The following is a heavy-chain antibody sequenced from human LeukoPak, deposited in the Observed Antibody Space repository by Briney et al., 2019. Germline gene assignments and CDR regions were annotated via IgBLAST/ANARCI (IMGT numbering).Heavy chain of an antibody. CDR1: GYTLTELS. CDR3: AKGSYYYDSSGYHYYFDY. Sequence: ASVKVSCKVSGYTLTELSMHWVRQAPGKGLEWMGGFDPEDGETIYAQKFQGRVTMTEDTSTDTAYMELSSLRSEDTAVYYCAKGSYYYDSSGYHYYFDYWGQRTLVTVSS. V-gene: IGHV1-24*01. J-gene: IGHJ4*02. CDR2: FDPEDGET. D-gene: IGHD3-22*01.